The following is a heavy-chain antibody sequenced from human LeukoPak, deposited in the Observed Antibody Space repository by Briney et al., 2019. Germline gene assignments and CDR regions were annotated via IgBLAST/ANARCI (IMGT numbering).Heavy chain of an antibody. CDR2: IYYSGST. J-gene: IGHJ4*02. V-gene: IGHV4-59*01. D-gene: IGHD6-19*01. Sequence: SETLSLTCTVSGGSMNTSCWTWVRQPPGMGLEWIGYIYYSGSTNYNPSLKSRVTISVDTSKNQFSLKLNSVTAADTAVYYCARGSFVSGWPHFEYWGQGILVTVSS. CDR1: GGSMNTSC. CDR3: ARGSFVSGWPHFEY.